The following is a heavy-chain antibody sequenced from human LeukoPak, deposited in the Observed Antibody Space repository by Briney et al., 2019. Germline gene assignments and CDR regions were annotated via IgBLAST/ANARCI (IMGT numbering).Heavy chain of an antibody. CDR1: GFTFNNYG. J-gene: IGHJ4*02. Sequence: PGGSLRLSCAASGFTFNNYGMHWVRQAPGRGLEWVATLSGSGAGTYYSDSVQGRFTISRDNSKRTLFLQMNSLRAEDTAFYYCAKAELGVDTFFDYWGQGTLVTVSS. CDR2: LSGSGAGT. CDR3: AKAELGVDTFFDY. V-gene: IGHV3-23*01. D-gene: IGHD3-3*01.